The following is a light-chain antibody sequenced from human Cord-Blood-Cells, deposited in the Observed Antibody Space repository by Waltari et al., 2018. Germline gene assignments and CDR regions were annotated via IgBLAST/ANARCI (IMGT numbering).Light chain of an antibody. CDR3: AAWDDSLSGPV. V-gene: IGLV1-47*01. Sequence: QSVLPQPPSASGTPGPRVTTSRSGSRPNIGSNSVYWYQPLPGTAPKLLIYRNNQRPSGVPDRFSGSKSGTSASLAISGLRSEDEADYYCAAWDDSLSGPVFGGGTKLTVL. J-gene: IGLJ3*02. CDR1: RPNIGSNS. CDR2: RNN.